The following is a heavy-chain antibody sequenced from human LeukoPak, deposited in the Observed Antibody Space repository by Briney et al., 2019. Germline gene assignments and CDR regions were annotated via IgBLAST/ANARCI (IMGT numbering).Heavy chain of an antibody. CDR2: IDESGSI. Sequence: SETLSLTCAVYGGSLSGYSWSWIRQPPGEGLQWIGEIDESGSINYNPSLKSRVTISVVTTENQFSLQLSSLTAADTAVYYCARGHGGLGGMDVWGLGTTVIVS. CDR3: ARGHGGLGGMDV. D-gene: IGHD2-15*01. J-gene: IGHJ6*02. V-gene: IGHV4-34*01. CDR1: GGSLSGYS.